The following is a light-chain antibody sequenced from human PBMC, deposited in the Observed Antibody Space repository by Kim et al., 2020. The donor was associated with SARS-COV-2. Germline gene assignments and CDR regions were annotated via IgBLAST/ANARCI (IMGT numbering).Light chain of an antibody. CDR1: TSNIGANS. Sequence: RVTISCSGNTSNIGANSVNWYQQLPGTAPKLLIYGTDQRPSGVPDRFSASKSGTSASLAIDGLQSEDEAVYFCLAYDDSLSGSWVFGGGTRLTVL. J-gene: IGLJ3*02. V-gene: IGLV1-44*01. CDR3: LAYDDSLSGSWV. CDR2: GTD.